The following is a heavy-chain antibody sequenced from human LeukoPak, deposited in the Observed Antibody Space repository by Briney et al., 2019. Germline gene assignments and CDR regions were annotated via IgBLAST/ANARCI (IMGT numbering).Heavy chain of an antibody. V-gene: IGHV4-34*01. J-gene: IGHJ4*02. CDR1: GGSFSGYY. CDR3: ARHCSGGSCYDHFDY. CDR2: INHSGST. D-gene: IGHD2-15*01. Sequence: PSETLSLTCAVYGGSFSGYYWSWIRQPPGKGLEWIGEINHSGSTNYNPSLKSRVTISVDTSKNQFSLKLSSVTAADTAVYYCARHCSGGSCYDHFDYWGQGTLVTVSS.